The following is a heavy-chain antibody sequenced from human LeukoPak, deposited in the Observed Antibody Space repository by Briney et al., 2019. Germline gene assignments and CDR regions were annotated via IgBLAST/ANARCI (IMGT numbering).Heavy chain of an antibody. CDR2: ISSDASSK. D-gene: IGHD3-22*01. CDR3: ARARGYYYDSFDY. V-gene: IGHV3-74*01. CDR1: GFTFSSYW. J-gene: IGHJ4*02. Sequence: PGGSLRLSCAASGFTFSSYWMHWVRQAPGEGLEWVSRISSDASSKTYADSVKGRFTITRDNAENTLYRQMNSLTAEDTAVYYCARARGYYYDSFDYWGQGTLVTISS.